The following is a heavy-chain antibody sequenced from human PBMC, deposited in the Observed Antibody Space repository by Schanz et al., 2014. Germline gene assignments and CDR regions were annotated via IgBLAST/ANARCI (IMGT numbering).Heavy chain of an antibody. J-gene: IGHJ6*02. Sequence: QVQLVESGGSVVQPGRSLRLSCAASGFSFNNYGLNWVRQAPGKGLEWVAVIWYDGNNKFYADSVKGRFIISRDNSKNTLSLQMNSLRDEDTAVYYCARSGVDVWGQGTTVTVSS. CDR3: ARSGVDV. CDR1: GFSFNNYG. CDR2: IWYDGNNK. V-gene: IGHV3-33*08. D-gene: IGHD3-10*01.